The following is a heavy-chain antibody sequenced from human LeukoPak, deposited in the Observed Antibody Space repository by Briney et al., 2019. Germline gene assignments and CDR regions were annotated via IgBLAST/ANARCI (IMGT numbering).Heavy chain of an antibody. CDR3: AREGSDYDILTGYYNPGYFDY. J-gene: IGHJ4*02. Sequence: GGSLTLSCAASGFTFSNYDMHWVRHAPGKGLEWVSVIYSGGSTYYADSVKGRFTISGEHSKNTLFLQMNRLRADDTAVYYCAREGSDYDILTGYYNPGYFDYWGQGTLVTVSS. CDR1: GFTFSNYD. D-gene: IGHD3-9*01. V-gene: IGHV3-66*01. CDR2: IYSGGST.